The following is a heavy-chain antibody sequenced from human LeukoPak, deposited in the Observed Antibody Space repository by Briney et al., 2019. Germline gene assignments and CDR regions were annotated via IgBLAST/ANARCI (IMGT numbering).Heavy chain of an antibody. CDR3: ARGGGDSTSAHYYYMDV. Sequence: ASVKVSCKGSLYTFTSYGISWVRQAPGQGLEWMGWISAYNGNTNYAQKLQGRVTMTTDTSTSTAYMELRSLRSDDTAVYYCARGGGDSTSAHYYYMDVWGKGTTVTVSS. CDR2: ISAYNGNT. V-gene: IGHV1-18*01. CDR1: LYTFTSYG. J-gene: IGHJ6*03. D-gene: IGHD2-21*02.